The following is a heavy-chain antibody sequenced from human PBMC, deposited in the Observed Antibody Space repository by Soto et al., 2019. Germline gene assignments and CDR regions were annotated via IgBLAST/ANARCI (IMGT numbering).Heavy chain of an antibody. CDR1: GGSFSCYY. CDR2: INHSGST. V-gene: IGHV4-34*01. D-gene: IGHD5-12*01. CDR3: ARGGGVGVATIHFDY. Sequence: SETLSLTCAVYGGSFSCYYWSWIRQPPGKGLEWIGEINHSGSTNYNPSLKSRVTISVDTSKNQFSLKLSSVTAADTAVYYCARGGGVGVATIHFDYWGQGTLVTVSS. J-gene: IGHJ4*02.